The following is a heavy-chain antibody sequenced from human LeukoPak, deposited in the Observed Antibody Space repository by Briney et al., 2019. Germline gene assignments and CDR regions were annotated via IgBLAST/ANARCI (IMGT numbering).Heavy chain of an antibody. V-gene: IGHV3-9*01. CDR2: ISWNSGTI. D-gene: IGHD5-18*01. CDR1: GFTCDDYG. Sequence: GGSLRLSCAASGFTCDDYGMHWVRQAPGKGLVWVSGISWNSGTIGYADSVKGRFTISRDNAKTSLYLQMNSLRAEDTALYYCAKVSTRGYSYGADYWGQGTLVTVSS. CDR3: AKVSTRGYSYGADY. J-gene: IGHJ4*02.